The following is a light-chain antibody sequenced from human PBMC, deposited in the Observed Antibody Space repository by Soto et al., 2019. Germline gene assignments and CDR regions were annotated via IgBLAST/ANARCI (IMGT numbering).Light chain of an antibody. V-gene: IGKV1-39*01. J-gene: IGKJ3*01. CDR1: QTVSSY. CDR2: DAS. CDR3: LQSYRIPFT. Sequence: DIQMTQSPSSLSASVGDRVTITCRASQTVSSYVSWYQQKPGKAPKLLIYDASILQSGVPSSFSGSGSGTDFTLTINSLQPDDSATYYCLQSYRIPFTFGPGTKVDIK.